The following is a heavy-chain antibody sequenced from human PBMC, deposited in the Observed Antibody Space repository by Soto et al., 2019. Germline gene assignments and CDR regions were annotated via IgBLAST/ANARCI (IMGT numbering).Heavy chain of an antibody. Sequence: EVQLVESGGGLVQPGGSLRLSCAASGFSFDSFSMDWVRQAPGKGLEWVSYISSGSGSIYYADSVKGRFTISRDNAKNSLSLQMNSLRAEDTAVYYCAKLTGGSSWHPLESWGQGTLVTVSS. CDR2: ISSGSGSI. D-gene: IGHD6-13*01. CDR1: GFSFDSFS. CDR3: AKLTGGSSWHPLES. J-gene: IGHJ4*02. V-gene: IGHV3-48*04.